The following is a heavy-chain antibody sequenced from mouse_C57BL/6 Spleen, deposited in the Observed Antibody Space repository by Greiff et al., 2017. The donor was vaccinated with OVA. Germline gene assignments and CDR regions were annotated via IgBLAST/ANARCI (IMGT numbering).Heavy chain of an antibody. Sequence: EVKVEESGAELVRPGTSVKVSCKASGYAFTNYLIEWVKQRPEQGLEWIGRIDPEDGDTEYAPKFQGKATMTADTSSNTAYLQLSSLTSEDTAVYYCTTSGTGLDYWGQGTTLTVSS. CDR3: TTSGTGLDY. V-gene: IGHV14-1*01. CDR1: GYAFTNYL. CDR2: IDPEDGDT. J-gene: IGHJ2*01. D-gene: IGHD4-1*01.